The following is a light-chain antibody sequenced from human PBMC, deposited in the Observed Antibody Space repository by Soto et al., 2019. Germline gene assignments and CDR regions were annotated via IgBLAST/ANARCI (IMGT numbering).Light chain of an antibody. CDR2: GAS. CDR1: QSVSSSY. V-gene: IGKV3-20*01. CDR3: QQYGSSPRT. Sequence: EVVLTQCPGTISLSPGERATLSCRASQSVSSSYLAWYQQKPGQAPRLLVYGASSRATGIPDRFSGSGSGTDFTLAISRLEPEDFAVYYCQQYGSSPRTFGQGTKVYIK. J-gene: IGKJ1*01.